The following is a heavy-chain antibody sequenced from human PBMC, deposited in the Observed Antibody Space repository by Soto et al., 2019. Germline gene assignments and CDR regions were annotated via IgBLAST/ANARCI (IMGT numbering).Heavy chain of an antibody. Sequence: VQLVESGGGLVQPGGSLRLSCAASGFTFSSYWMNWVRQAPGKGLEWVANIKQDGSEKNYVDSVKGRFTISRDNAKNSLYLQMNSLSAADTAVHYWARDRAKDDYWGQGTLVTVSS. CDR3: ARDRAKDDY. V-gene: IGHV3-7*04. CDR1: GFTFSSYW. D-gene: IGHD1-26*01. CDR2: IKQDGSEK. J-gene: IGHJ4*02.